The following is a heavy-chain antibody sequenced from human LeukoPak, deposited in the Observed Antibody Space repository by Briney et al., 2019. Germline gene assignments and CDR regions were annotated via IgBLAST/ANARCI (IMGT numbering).Heavy chain of an antibody. D-gene: IGHD2-2*01. V-gene: IGHV1-69*13. CDR1: GGTYSSYA. CDR3: ARDRELGGPAAVYYYYYYMDV. J-gene: IGHJ6*03. Sequence: SVKVSCKASGGTYSSYAISWVRQAPGQGLEWMGGIIPIFGTANYAQKFQGRVTITADEPTSTAYMELSSLRSEDTAVYYCARDRELGGPAAVYYYYYYMDVWGKGTTVTVSS. CDR2: IIPIFGTA.